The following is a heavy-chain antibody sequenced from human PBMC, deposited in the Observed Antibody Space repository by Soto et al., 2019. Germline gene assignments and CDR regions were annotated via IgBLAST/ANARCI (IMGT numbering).Heavy chain of an antibody. CDR1: GYTFSSYG. Sequence: QVQLVQSGAEVKKPGASVKVSCKASGYTFSSYGISWVRQAPGQGLEWMGWISAYNGYTNYAQKLQGRVTMTTDASTSTAYMVLRSLRSDNTAVYYCARDKGRRAARPGPYGMDVCGQGTTVTVSS. CDR3: ARDKGRRAARPGPYGMDV. V-gene: IGHV1-18*01. J-gene: IGHJ6*02. D-gene: IGHD6-6*01. CDR2: ISAYNGYT.